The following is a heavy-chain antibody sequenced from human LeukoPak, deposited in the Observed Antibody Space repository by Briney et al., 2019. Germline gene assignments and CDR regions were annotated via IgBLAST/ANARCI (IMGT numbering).Heavy chain of an antibody. CDR2: ITASSAGT. CDR1: GFTFSSYD. CDR3: AKDSAEGSRWYYYFDY. Sequence: GGSLRLSCAASGFTFSSYDMSWLRQAPGRGLEWVSAITASSAGTYYADPVKGRFTISRDNSKNTLYLQMNSLRAEDTAVYYCAKDSAEGSRWYYYFDYWGQGTLVTVSS. D-gene: IGHD6-13*01. V-gene: IGHV3-23*01. J-gene: IGHJ4*02.